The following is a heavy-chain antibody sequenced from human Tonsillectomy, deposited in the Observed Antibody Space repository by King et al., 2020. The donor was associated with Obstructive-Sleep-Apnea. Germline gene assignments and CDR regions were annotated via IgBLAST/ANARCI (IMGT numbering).Heavy chain of an antibody. J-gene: IGHJ4*02. CDR3: ASDEYGY. D-gene: IGHD2-2*01. Sequence: QLQESGPGPVKPSETLSLTCTVSGGSITSTSYYWGWIRQPPGKGLEWIATFYYGGSTYYKPSLTSRVTISVDPSQNQFSLTLSSVTAADTAVYYCASDEYGYWGQGILVTVSS. V-gene: IGHV4-39*07. CDR2: FYYGGST. CDR1: GGSITSTSYY.